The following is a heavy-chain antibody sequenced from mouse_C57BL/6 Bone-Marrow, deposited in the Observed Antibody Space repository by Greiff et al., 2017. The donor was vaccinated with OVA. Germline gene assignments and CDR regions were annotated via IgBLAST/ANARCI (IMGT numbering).Heavy chain of an antibody. Sequence: QVQLQQSGAELARPGASVKLSCKASGYTFTSYGISWVKQRTGQGLEWIGEIYPRSGNTYYNEKFKGKATLTADKSSSTAYMELRSLTSEDSAVYFCARRGSYENYFDYWGQGTTLTVSS. J-gene: IGHJ2*01. CDR3: ARRGSYENYFDY. D-gene: IGHD1-1*02. V-gene: IGHV1-81*01. CDR1: GYTFTSYG. CDR2: IYPRSGNT.